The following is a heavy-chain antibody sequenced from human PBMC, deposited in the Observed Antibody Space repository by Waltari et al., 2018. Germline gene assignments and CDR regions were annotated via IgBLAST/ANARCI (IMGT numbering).Heavy chain of an antibody. V-gene: IGHV3-23*03. D-gene: IGHD6-19*01. CDR2: IYSGGST. CDR1: GFTCSSYA. CDR3: AITGYSSGWLGPHDY. J-gene: IGHJ4*02. Sequence: EVQLLESGGGLVQPGGSLRLSCAASGFTCSSYAMSWVRQAPGKGLEWVSVIYSGGSTYYADSVKGRFTISRDNSKNTLYLQMNSLRAEDTAVYYCAITGYSSGWLGPHDYWGQGTLVTVSS.